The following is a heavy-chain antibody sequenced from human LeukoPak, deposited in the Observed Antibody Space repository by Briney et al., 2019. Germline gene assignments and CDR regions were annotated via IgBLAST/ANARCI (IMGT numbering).Heavy chain of an antibody. CDR3: AREGGFYRPLDY. V-gene: IGHV4-4*02. Sequence: PSETLSLTCAVSGGSVTSTNWWTWGRQPPGKGLEWIGEVHLDGRTNYNPSLTGRLTLSVDLYENHISLKLTSVTAADTAVYYCAREGGFYRPLDYLGQGTLVTVSS. CDR2: VHLDGRT. J-gene: IGHJ4*02. CDR1: GGSVTSTNW. D-gene: IGHD3-3*01.